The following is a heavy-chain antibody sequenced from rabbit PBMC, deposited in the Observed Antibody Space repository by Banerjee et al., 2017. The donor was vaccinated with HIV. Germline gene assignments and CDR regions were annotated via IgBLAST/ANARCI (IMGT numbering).Heavy chain of an antibody. CDR2: INSNTGNT. D-gene: IGHD6-1*01. CDR1: GFSFSSNYY. J-gene: IGHJ3*01. Sequence: QEQLGESGGDLVQPEGSLTLTCTASGFSFSSNYYMHWVRQAPGKGLEWIACINSNTGNTVYANWAKGRFTISKTSSTTVTLQMTSLTAADTATYFCASGLDAYGHAGDAESWDLWGQGTLVTVS. V-gene: IGHV1S45*01. CDR3: ASGLDAYGHAGDAESWDL.